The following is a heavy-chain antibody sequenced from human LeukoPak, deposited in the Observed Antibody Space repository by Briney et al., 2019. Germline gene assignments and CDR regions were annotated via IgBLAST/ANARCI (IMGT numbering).Heavy chain of an antibody. V-gene: IGHV1-69*13. D-gene: IGHD2-15*01. CDR1: GGTFSSYA. J-gene: IGHJ4*02. CDR2: IIPIFGTA. CDR3: ARGCSGGSCYSKAAGIDY. Sequence: SGKVSCKASGGTFSSYAISWVRQAPGQGLEWMGGIIPIFGTANYAQKFQGRVTITADESTSTAYMELSSLRSEDTAVYYCARGCSGGSCYSKAAGIDYWGQGTLVTVSS.